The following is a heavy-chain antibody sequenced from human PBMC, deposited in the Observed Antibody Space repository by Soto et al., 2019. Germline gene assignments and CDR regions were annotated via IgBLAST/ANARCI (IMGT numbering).Heavy chain of an antibody. CDR1: GYKFTVDY. CDR3: VKDREAAYSWFDP. D-gene: IGHD3-16*01. J-gene: IGHJ5*02. CDR2: INPKNGDT. Sequence: ASVKVSCKASGYKFTVDYLHWVRQAPGQGLEWMGRINPKNGDTHYAQKFQDRVTMTADTAVTTAYMELKRLRSDDTATYYCVKDREAAYSWFDPWGQGSQVTVSS. V-gene: IGHV1-2*06.